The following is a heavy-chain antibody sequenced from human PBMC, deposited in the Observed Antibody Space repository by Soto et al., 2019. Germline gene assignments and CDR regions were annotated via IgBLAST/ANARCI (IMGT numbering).Heavy chain of an antibody. CDR3: ARDSSSSWQLFDP. Sequence: PSETLSLTCTVSGGSVSSGYYWNWIRQHPGKGLEWIGYIYSSGSTYYNPSLKSRVTISLDTSKNQFSLNLSSVTAADTAVYYCARDSSSSWQLFDPWGQGTLVTVS. CDR2: IYSSGST. D-gene: IGHD6-13*01. J-gene: IGHJ5*02. CDR1: GGSVSSGYY. V-gene: IGHV4-31*03.